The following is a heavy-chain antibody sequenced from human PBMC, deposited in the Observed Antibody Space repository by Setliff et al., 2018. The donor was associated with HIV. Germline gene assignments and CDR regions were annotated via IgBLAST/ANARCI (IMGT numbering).Heavy chain of an antibody. CDR1: GGSITPHY. V-gene: IGHV4-59*08. D-gene: IGHD3-22*01. CDR3: ARATYYYDSSGYYYKSYYFDY. CDR2: IYYSGST. Sequence: SETLSLTCTVSGGSITPHYWSWIRQPPGKGLEWIGLIYYSGSTNYSPSLKSRVTISIDTSRNQFSLKLSSVTAADTAVYYCARATYYYDSSGYYYKSYYFDYWGQGTLVTVSS. J-gene: IGHJ4*02.